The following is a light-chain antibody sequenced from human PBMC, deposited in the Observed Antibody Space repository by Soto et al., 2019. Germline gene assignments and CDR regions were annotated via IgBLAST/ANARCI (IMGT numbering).Light chain of an antibody. CDR1: ESLGNNY. CDR2: GAT. V-gene: IGKV3-20*01. CDR3: QQYGRLPIT. J-gene: IGKJ5*01. Sequence: EIVLTQSPGTLSLSPGEGGTLSFMASESLGNNYLAWYKQKPGQSPRLLFSGATSRASGIPDRFSGSGSGTDFTLTISRVEPEDFGVYLCQQYGRLPITFGQGTRLEI.